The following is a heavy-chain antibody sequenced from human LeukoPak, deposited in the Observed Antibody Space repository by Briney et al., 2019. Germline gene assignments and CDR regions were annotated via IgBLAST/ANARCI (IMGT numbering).Heavy chain of an antibody. Sequence: PSEALSLTCTVSGGSISSGSYYWSWIRQPAGKGLEWIGRIYTSGSTNYNPSLKSRVTISVDTSKNQFSLKLSSVTAADTAVYYCARRGKQQWLVGPFDYWGQGTLVTVSS. CDR2: IYTSGST. CDR1: GGSISSGSYY. V-gene: IGHV4-61*02. D-gene: IGHD6-19*01. CDR3: ARRGKQQWLVGPFDY. J-gene: IGHJ4*02.